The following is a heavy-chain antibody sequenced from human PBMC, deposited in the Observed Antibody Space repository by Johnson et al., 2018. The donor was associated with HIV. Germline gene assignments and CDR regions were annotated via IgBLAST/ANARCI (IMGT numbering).Heavy chain of an antibody. CDR3: AKGIAVDGGDAFDI. CDR1: GFTFDDYA. Sequence: VQLVESGGVVVQPGGSLRLSCAASGFTFDDYAMHWVRQAPGKGLEWVSLISWDGGSTYYADSVKGRFTISRDNSKNSLYLQMNSLRAEDTALYYCAKGIAVDGGDAFDIWGQGTMVTVSS. V-gene: IGHV3-43D*03. CDR2: ISWDGGST. J-gene: IGHJ3*02. D-gene: IGHD6-19*01.